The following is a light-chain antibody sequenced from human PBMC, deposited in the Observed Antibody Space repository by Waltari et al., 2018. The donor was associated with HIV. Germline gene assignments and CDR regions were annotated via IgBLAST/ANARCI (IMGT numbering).Light chain of an antibody. J-gene: IGLJ2*01. CDR3: AAWDDSRNGEVI. Sequence: SVLTQPHTESRTPGQRVTISCSGRHSHIGSNSVTWYQQVPGTAPKLLIYSNNQRPSWVPDRFSGSKSGNSASLAISGRRSEDEADYYCAAWDDSRNGEVIFGGGTKLTVL. CDR2: SNN. CDR1: HSHIGSNS. V-gene: IGLV1-44*01.